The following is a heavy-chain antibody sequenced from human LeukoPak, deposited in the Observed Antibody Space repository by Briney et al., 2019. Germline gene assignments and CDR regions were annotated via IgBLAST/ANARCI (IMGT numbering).Heavy chain of an antibody. J-gene: IGHJ4*02. CDR2: ISGSGGST. CDR3: AKPMTTVTTAINWDY. D-gene: IGHD4-17*01. V-gene: IGHV3-23*01. Sequence: GGSLRLSCAASGFTFSSYAMSWARQAPGKGLEWVSAISGSGGSTYYADSVKGRFTISRDNSKNTLYLQMNSLRAEDTAVYYCAKPMTTVTTAINWDYWGQGTLVTVSS. CDR1: GFTFSSYA.